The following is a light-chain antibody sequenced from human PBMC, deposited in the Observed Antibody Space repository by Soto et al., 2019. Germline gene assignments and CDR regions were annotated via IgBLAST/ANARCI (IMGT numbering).Light chain of an antibody. J-gene: IGLJ1*01. CDR1: SSDVGGYNY. CDR3: SSYTSSSTLD. Sequence: QSLLTQPASLSGSPGQSITISCTGTSSDVGGYNYVSWYQQHPGKAPKLMIYEVSNRPSGVSNRFSGSKSGNTASLTISGLQAEDEADYYCSSYTSSSTLDFGTGTKVTVL. V-gene: IGLV2-14*01. CDR2: EVS.